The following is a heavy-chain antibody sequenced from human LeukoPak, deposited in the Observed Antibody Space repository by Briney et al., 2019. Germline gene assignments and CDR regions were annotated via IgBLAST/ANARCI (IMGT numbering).Heavy chain of an antibody. J-gene: IGHJ4*02. CDR1: GFTFSSYA. CDR3: AKVGDRQHLVGVPIYFDY. CDR2: ISGSGGST. Sequence: TGGSLRLSCAASGFTFSSYAMSWVRQAPGKGLGWVSPISGSGGSTYYADSVKGRFTISRDNSKNTLYLQMNSLRAEDTAVYYCAKVGDRQHLVGVPIYFDYWGQGTLVTVST. D-gene: IGHD6-13*01. V-gene: IGHV3-23*01.